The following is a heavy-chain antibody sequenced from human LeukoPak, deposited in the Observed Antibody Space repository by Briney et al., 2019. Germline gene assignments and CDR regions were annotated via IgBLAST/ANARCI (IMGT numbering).Heavy chain of an antibody. V-gene: IGHV3-21*01. J-gene: IGHJ4*02. CDR2: ISSTSSYI. Sequence: GGSLRLSCAASGFTFSTYNMHWVRQAPGKGLEWVSSISSTSSYIYYADSVKGRFTISRDNAKNTLYLQMNRLTVEDTAVYYCGRGMRDYYGLDYWGQGFLVTVSS. D-gene: IGHD3-10*01. CDR3: GRGMRDYYGLDY. CDR1: GFTFSTYN.